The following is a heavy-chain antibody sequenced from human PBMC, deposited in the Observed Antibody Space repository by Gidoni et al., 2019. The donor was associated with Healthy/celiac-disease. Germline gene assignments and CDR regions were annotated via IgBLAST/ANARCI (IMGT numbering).Heavy chain of an antibody. D-gene: IGHD2-15*01. CDR3: ASATIYCSGGSCYSLGAFDI. CDR1: GYSCNTYW. J-gene: IGHJ3*02. Sequence: EVQLVQSGAEVKKHGASLTLFCQGSGYSCNTYWLGWVRQMPGKGREWMGIIYPGDSDTRYSPSFQGQVTISADKSISTAYLQLSSLKASDTAMYYCASATIYCSGGSCYSLGAFDIWGQGTMVTVSS. V-gene: IGHV5-51*01. CDR2: IYPGDSDT.